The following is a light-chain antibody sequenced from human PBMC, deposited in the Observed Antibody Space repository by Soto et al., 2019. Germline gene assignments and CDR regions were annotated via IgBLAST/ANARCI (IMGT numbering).Light chain of an antibody. Sequence: QSALTQPASVSGSPGQSIAISCTGTSSDVGYYNYVSWYQQHPGKAPKLLIYEVSNRPSGVSNRFSASKSVNTASLTISGLQAEDEADYYCTSYTTTDTFVFGTGTKLTVL. J-gene: IGLJ1*01. CDR3: TSYTTTDTFV. V-gene: IGLV2-14*01. CDR2: EVS. CDR1: SSDVGYYNY.